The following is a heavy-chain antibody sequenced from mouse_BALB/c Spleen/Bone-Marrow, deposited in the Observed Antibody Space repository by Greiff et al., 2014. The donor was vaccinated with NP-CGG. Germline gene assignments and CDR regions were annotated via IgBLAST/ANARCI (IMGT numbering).Heavy chain of an antibody. CDR2: ISYSGDT. CDR3: ARRGYYGSSLDY. D-gene: IGHD1-1*01. CDR1: GYSITSDYA. V-gene: IGHV3-2*02. J-gene: IGHJ2*01. Sequence: EVHLVESGPGLVKPSQSLSLTCTVTGYSITSDYAWNWIRQFPGNKLEWMGYISYSGDTSYNPSLKSRISITRDTSKNQFFLQLNSVTTADTATYYCARRGYYGSSLDYWGQGTTLTVSS.